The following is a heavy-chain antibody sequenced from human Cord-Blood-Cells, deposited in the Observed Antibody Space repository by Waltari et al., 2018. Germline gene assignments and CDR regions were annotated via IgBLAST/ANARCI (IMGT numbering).Heavy chain of an antibody. D-gene: IGHD3-10*01. V-gene: IGHV4-61*01. CDR2: LYYSGST. Sequence: QVQLQESGPGLVKPSETLSLTCTVSGGPVSSGSYHWSLIRQPPGQGLEWIGYLYYSGSTNYNPPLRSRVTISVDTSKNQFSLKLSLVTAADTAVYYCARGRGGVRGVLPNHNWFDPWGQGTLVTVSS. J-gene: IGHJ5*02. CDR1: GGPVSSGSYH. CDR3: ARGRGGVRGVLPNHNWFDP.